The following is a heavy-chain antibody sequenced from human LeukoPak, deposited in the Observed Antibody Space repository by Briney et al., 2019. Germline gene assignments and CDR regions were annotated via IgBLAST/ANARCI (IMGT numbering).Heavy chain of an antibody. V-gene: IGHV1-2*02. CDR1: GYTFTGYY. D-gene: IGHD3-10*01. J-gene: IGHJ5*02. CDR3: ARDRVTMVRGVILGSWFDP. Sequence: GASVKVSCKASGYTFTGYYMHWVRQAPGQGLKWMGWINPNSGGTNYAQKFQGRITMTRDTSISTAYMELSRLRSDDTAVYYCARDRVTMVRGVILGSWFDPWGQGTLVTVSS. CDR2: INPNSGGT.